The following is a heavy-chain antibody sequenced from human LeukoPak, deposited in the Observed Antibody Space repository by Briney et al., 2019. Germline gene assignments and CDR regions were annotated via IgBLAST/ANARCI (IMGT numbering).Heavy chain of an antibody. CDR1: GGTFSNYA. D-gene: IGHD2-15*01. Sequence: SVKVSCKASGGTFSNYAISWVRQAPGQGLEWMGGIIPIFGTANYAQKFQGRVTITADKSTSTAYMELSSLRSEDTAVYYCARDVPPQFYCSGGSCPRELNWFDPWGQGTLVTVSS. V-gene: IGHV1-69*06. J-gene: IGHJ5*02. CDR2: IIPIFGTA. CDR3: ARDVPPQFYCSGGSCPRELNWFDP.